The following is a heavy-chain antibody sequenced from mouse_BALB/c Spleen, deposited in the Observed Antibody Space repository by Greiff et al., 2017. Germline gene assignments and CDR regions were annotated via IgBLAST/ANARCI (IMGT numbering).Heavy chain of an antibody. CDR2: IRLKSDNYAT. V-gene: IGHV6-3*01. CDR1: GFTFSSYW. Sequence: EVHLVESGGGLVQPGGSMKLSCVASGFTFSSYWMSWVRQSPEKGLEWVAEIRLKSDNYATHYAESVKGKFTISRDDSKSRLYLQMNSLRAEDTGIYYCTDYYGSSYWYFDVWGAGTTVTVSS. J-gene: IGHJ1*01. CDR3: TDYYGSSYWYFDV. D-gene: IGHD1-1*01.